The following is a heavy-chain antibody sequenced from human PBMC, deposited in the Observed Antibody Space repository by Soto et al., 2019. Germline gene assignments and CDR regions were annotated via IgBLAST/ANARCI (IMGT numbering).Heavy chain of an antibody. CDR2: ISAYNGNT. CDR1: GYTFTSYH. V-gene: IGHV1-18*01. Sequence: QVQLVQSGAEVKKPGTSVKVSCKATGYTFTSYHISWVRQAPGQGLEWMGWISAYNGNTNYAQKLQGRGTMTTDTSTSTDYMELRSLRSHDTAVYYCARDLPPVDYWGQGTPVTVSS. CDR3: ARDLPPVDY. J-gene: IGHJ4*02.